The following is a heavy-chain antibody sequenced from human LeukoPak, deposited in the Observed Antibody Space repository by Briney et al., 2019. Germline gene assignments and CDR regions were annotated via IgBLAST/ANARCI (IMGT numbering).Heavy chain of an antibody. CDR1: GFTFSSYA. J-gene: IGHJ4*02. CDR2: ISGSGGST. CDR3: AKVTSEAAWWLRSPY. Sequence: GGSLRLSCAASGFTFSSYAMSWVRQAPGKGLEWVSAISGSGGSTYYADSAKGRFTISRDNSKNTLYLQMNSLRAEDTAVYYCAKVTSEAAWWLRSPYWGQGTLVTVSS. V-gene: IGHV3-23*01. D-gene: IGHD5-12*01.